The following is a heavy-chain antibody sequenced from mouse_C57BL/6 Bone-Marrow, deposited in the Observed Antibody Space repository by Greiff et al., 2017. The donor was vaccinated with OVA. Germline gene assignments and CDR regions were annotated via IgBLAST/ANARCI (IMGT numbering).Heavy chain of an antibody. V-gene: IGHV6-6*01. CDR2: IRNKANNHAT. J-gene: IGHJ4*01. CDR3: TRPLTGTDAMDY. CDR1: GFTFSDAW. D-gene: IGHD4-1*01. Sequence: EVKLVESGGGLVQPGGSMKLSCAASGFTFSDAWMDWVRQSPEKGLEWVAEIRNKANNHATYYAESVKGRFTIPRDDSKSSVYLQMNSLRAEDTGIYYCTRPLTGTDAMDYWGQGTSVTVSS.